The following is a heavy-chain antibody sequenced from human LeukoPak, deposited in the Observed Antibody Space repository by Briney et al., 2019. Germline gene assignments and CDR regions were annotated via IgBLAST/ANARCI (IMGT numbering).Heavy chain of an antibody. J-gene: IGHJ4*02. Sequence: PGGSLRLSCAASGFTFSSYAMSWVRQAPGKGLEWVSYISSSGSTIYYADSVKGRFTISRDNAKNSLYLQMNSLRAEDTAVYYCARDGRFGDPGDYWGQGTLVTVSS. CDR3: ARDGRFGDPGDY. CDR1: GFTFSSYA. CDR2: ISSSGSTI. D-gene: IGHD3-10*01. V-gene: IGHV3-48*04.